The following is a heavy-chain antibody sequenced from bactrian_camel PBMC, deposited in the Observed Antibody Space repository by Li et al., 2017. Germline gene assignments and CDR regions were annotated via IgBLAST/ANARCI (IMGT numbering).Heavy chain of an antibody. D-gene: IGHD6*01. J-gene: IGHJ4*01. CDR1: GYTYSTSC. CDR3: AADLGWCGSAPLQREFRN. CDR2: IYTGSGST. Sequence: HVQLVESGGGAVQAGGSLRLSCKVSGYTYSTSCMGWFRRAPGKEREGVAGIYTGSGSTYYDDPIKGRFTVSHVNSNNTLLLQMNSLKPEDTAVYYCAADLGWCGSAPLQREFRNWGQGTQVTVS. V-gene: IGHV3S6*01.